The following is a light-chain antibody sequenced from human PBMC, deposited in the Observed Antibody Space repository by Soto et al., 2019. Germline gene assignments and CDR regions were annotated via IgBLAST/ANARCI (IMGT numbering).Light chain of an antibody. CDR2: AAS. CDR3: QHIYSIPLT. J-gene: IGKJ2*01. Sequence: DIQMTHSPASLSASLGDIVTITCRASQSISIYLMWYQQKPGKPPKLLIYAASSLQSVVPSRCSGSASGTDFTLAINSLQHEDFATYYCQHIYSIPLTVGQGAKVEVK. V-gene: IGKV1-39*01. CDR1: QSISIY.